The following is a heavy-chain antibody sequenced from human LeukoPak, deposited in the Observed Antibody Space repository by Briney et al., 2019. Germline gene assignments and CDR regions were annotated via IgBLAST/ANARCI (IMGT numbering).Heavy chain of an antibody. D-gene: IGHD2-15*01. CDR3: ARDSEPVVATTTGWFDP. CDR1: GGTFSSYA. V-gene: IGHV1-69*05. J-gene: IGHJ5*02. CDR2: IIPIFGTA. Sequence: GSSVKVSCKASGGTFSSYAISWVRQAPGQGLEWMGGIIPIFGTANYAQKFQGRVTITTDESTSTAYMELSSLRSEDTAVYYCARDSEPVVATTTGWFDPWGQGTLVTVSS.